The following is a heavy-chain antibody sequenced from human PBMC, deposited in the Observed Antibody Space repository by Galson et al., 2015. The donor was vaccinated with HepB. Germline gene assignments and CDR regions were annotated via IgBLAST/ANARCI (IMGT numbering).Heavy chain of an antibody. V-gene: IGHV3-30*18. Sequence: SLRLSCAASGFTFSSYGMHWVRQAPGKGLEWVAVISYDGSNKYYADSVKGRFTISRDNSKNTLYLQMNSLRAEDTAVYYCAKPRARYSSGWYYFDYWGQGTLVTVSS. J-gene: IGHJ4*02. CDR1: GFTFSSYG. CDR2: ISYDGSNK. CDR3: AKPRARYSSGWYYFDY. D-gene: IGHD6-19*01.